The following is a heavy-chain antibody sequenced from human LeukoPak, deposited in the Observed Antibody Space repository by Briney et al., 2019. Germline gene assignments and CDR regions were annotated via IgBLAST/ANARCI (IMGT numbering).Heavy chain of an antibody. CDR3: ARDLYYYDSRRDAFDI. V-gene: IGHV4-4*07. D-gene: IGHD3-22*01. CDR1: GGSISTYY. J-gene: IGHJ3*02. Sequence: SETLSLTCTVSGGSISTYYWSWIRQPAGKGLEWIGRIYTSGSTTYNPSLKSRVTMSVDTSKNQISLNLNSVTAADTAVYYCARDLYYYDSRRDAFDIWGQGTMVTVSS. CDR2: IYTSGST.